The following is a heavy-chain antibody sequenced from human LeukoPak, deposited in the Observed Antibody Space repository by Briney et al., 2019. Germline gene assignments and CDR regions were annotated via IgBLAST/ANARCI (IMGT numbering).Heavy chain of an antibody. CDR2: INPNSGGT. CDR3: ARGRTDAGVWTTITMVRGVIRPFFGY. D-gene: IGHD3-10*01. Sequence: ASVKVSCKASGYTFTGYYMHWVRQAPGQGLEWMGWINPNSGGTNYAQKFQGRVTMTRDTSISTAYMELSRLRSDDTAVYYCARGRTDAGVWTTITMVRGVIRPFFGYWGQGTLVTVSS. J-gene: IGHJ4*02. CDR1: GYTFTGYY. V-gene: IGHV1-2*02.